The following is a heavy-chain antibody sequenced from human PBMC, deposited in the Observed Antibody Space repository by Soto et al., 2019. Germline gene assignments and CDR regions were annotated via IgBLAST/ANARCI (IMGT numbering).Heavy chain of an antibody. CDR1: GGSISSSSYY. CDR2: IYYTGST. J-gene: IGHJ4*02. Sequence: QLQLQESGPGLVKPSETLSLTCTVSGGSISSSSYYWGWIRQPPGKGLEWIGTIYYTGSTYYNPSLKSRVTISVDTSKNQFSLKLSFVTAADTAFYFCARQSSTSMAARYFDYWGQGTLVTVSS. V-gene: IGHV4-39*01. CDR3: ARQSSTSMAARYFDY. D-gene: IGHD6-6*01.